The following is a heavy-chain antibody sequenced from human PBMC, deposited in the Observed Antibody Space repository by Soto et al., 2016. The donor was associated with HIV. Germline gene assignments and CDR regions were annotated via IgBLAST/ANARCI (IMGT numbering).Heavy chain of an antibody. CDR3: ARVGDYYDSSGYLWDY. V-gene: IGHV1-2*02. CDR2: INPNSGGS. D-gene: IGHD3-22*01. Sequence: QVQLVQSGAEVKKPGASVKVSCKASGYIFTNYYMHWVRQAPGQGLEWMGWINPNSGGSNYARKFQGRVTMTRDTSISTAYVELNSLRSDDTAVYYCARVGDYYDSSGYLWDYWGQGTLVTVSS. CDR1: GYIFTNYY. J-gene: IGHJ4*02.